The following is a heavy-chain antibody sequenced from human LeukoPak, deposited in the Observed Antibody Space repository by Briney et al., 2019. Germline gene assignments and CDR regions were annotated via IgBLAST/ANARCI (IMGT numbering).Heavy chain of an antibody. J-gene: IGHJ4*02. Sequence: PGGSLRLSCAASGFTFSSYSMSWVRQAPGKGLEWVSSISSSSSYIYYADSVKGRFTISRDNAKNSLYLQMNSLRAEDTAVYYCAREREDCSGGSCYYKEDYWGQGTLVTVSS. CDR2: ISSSSSYI. CDR1: GFTFSSYS. D-gene: IGHD2-15*01. CDR3: AREREDCSGGSCYYKEDY. V-gene: IGHV3-21*01.